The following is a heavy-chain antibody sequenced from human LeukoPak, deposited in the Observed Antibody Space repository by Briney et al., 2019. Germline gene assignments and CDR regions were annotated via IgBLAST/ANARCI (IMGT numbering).Heavy chain of an antibody. CDR2: ISGDGGST. CDR3: AKDTVVEGATGTFDY. J-gene: IGHJ4*02. Sequence: GGSLRLSCAASGFTFDDYAMHWVRQAPGKGLEWVSLISGDGGSTYYADSVKGRFTISRDNSKNFLYLQMNSLRTEDTALYYCAKDTVVEGATGTFDYWGQGTLVTVSS. V-gene: IGHV3-43*02. CDR1: GFTFDDYA. D-gene: IGHD1-26*01.